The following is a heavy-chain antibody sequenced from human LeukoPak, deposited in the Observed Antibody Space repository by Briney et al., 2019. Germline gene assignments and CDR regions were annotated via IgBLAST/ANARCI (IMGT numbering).Heavy chain of an antibody. CDR1: EFTFSSYW. Sequence: GGSLRLSCAASEFTFSSYWMSWVRQAPGKGLEWVSYISSSGSTIYYADSVKGRFTISRDNAKNSLYLQMNSLRAEDTAVYYCARERYCSGGSCYYFGYWGQGTLVTVSS. J-gene: IGHJ4*02. CDR2: ISSSGSTI. D-gene: IGHD2-15*01. CDR3: ARERYCSGGSCYYFGY. V-gene: IGHV3-48*04.